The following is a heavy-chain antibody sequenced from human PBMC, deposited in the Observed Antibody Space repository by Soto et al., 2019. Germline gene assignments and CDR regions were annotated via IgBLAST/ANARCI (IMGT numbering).Heavy chain of an antibody. V-gene: IGHV3-48*01. CDR3: AFFCSTGCHRCCFDF. CDR2: ISSSSSTI. CDR1: GFTFSSYS. Sequence: GGSLRLSCAASGFTFSSYSMNWVRQAPGKGLEWVSYISSSSSTIYYADSVKGRFTISRDNAKNSLYLQMNSLRAEDTAVYYCAFFCSTGCHRCCFDFRGQGSLVTGS. J-gene: IGHJ5*01. D-gene: IGHD2-2*01.